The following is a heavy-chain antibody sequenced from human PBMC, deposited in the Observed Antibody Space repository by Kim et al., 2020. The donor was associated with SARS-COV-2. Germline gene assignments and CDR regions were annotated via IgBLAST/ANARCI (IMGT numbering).Heavy chain of an antibody. CDR1: GFTLRGYV. J-gene: IGHJ1*01. Sequence: GGSLRLSCVASGFTLRGYVMSWIRQAPGRGLEWVSYISTRASFTIYADSVKGRFTIARDDAKNSLFLQMNNLRAEDTAVYYCAREGRMLRAINTEDCWGQASLLTVPS. D-gene: IGHD2-8*01. V-gene: IGHV3-11*06. CDR2: ISTRASFT. CDR3: AREGRMLRAINTEDC.